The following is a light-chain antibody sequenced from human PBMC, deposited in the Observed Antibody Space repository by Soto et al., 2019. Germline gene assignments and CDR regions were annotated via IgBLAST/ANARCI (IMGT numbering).Light chain of an antibody. CDR2: AAS. J-gene: IGKJ5*01. CDR3: KQSYSTPPT. CDR1: QSISSY. Sequence: DIQMTQSPSSLSASVGDRVTITCRASQSISSYLNWYQQKPGKAPKLLIYAASSLQSGVPSRFSGSGSGTDFTLTISSLQPEDFATYYCKQSYSTPPTFGKGTRLEIK. V-gene: IGKV1-39*01.